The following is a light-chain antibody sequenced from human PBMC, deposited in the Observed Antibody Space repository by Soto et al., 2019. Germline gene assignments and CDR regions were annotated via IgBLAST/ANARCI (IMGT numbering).Light chain of an antibody. CDR3: GTWDNSLSAV. V-gene: IGLV1-51*01. J-gene: IGLJ2*01. CDR2: DNG. CDR1: NSNIGSNY. Sequence: QAVLTQPPSASGTPGQRVTISCSGTNSNIGSNYVSWYQQLPGAAPKLLIYDNGKRPSGIPDRFSGSQSGTSATLGITGLQTGDEADYYCGTWDNSLSAVFGGGTKLTV.